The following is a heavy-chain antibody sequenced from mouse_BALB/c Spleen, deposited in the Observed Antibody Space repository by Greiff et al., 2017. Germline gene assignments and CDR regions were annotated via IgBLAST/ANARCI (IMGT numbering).Heavy chain of an antibody. J-gene: IGHJ3*01. V-gene: IGHV5-6*02. CDR1: GFTFSSYG. D-gene: IGHD2-1*01. CDR2: ISSGGSYT. CDR3: ARHGNCNFFAY. Sequence: DVMLVESGGDLVKPGGSLKLSCAASGFTFSSYGMSWVRQTPDKRLEWVATISSGGSYTYYPDSVKGRFTISRNNTKNTLYQQMSSLKCEDTAMYYCARHGNCNFFAYWGQGTLVTVSA.